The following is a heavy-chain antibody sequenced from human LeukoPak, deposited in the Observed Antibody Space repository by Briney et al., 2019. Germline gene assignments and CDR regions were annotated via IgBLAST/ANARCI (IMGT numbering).Heavy chain of an antibody. V-gene: IGHV4-59*08. CDR1: GTSISSYY. CDR2: VTYTGS. D-gene: IGHD5-18*01. Sequence: SETLSLTCTVSGTSISSYYWGWLRQPPGKGPEWIGYVTYTGSKYNPSLKSRVTISTDRSKKEVSLRLSSVTAADTAMYFCARHVDTALIGAFHIWGRGTMVTVS. J-gene: IGHJ3*02. CDR3: ARHVDTALIGAFHI.